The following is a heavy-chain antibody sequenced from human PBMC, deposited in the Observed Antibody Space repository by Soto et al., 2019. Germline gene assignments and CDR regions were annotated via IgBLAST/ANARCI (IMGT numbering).Heavy chain of an antibody. CDR2: FDPEDGET. D-gene: IGHD6-19*01. J-gene: IGHJ5*02. Sequence: ASVKVSCNVSGYTLTELSMHWVRQAPGKGLEWMGGFDPEDGETIYAQKFQGRVTMTEDTSTDTAYMELSSLRSEDTAVYYCATYSGGSGWFPVTDTNWFDPWGQGTLVTVSS. CDR3: ATYSGGSGWFPVTDTNWFDP. V-gene: IGHV1-24*01. CDR1: GYTLTELS.